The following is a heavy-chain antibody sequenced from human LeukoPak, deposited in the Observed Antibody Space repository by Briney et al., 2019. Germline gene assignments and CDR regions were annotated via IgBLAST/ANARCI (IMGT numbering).Heavy chain of an antibody. CDR2: IIPIFGTA. V-gene: IGHV1-69*13. D-gene: IGHD1-14*01. J-gene: IGHJ5*02. CDR1: GGTFSSYA. Sequence: ASVNVSCKASGGTFSSYAISWVRQAPGQGLEWMGGIIPIFGTANYAQKFQGRVTITADESTSTAYMELSSLRSEDTAVYYCARNQPTLFDPWGQGTLVTVSS. CDR3: ARNQPTLFDP.